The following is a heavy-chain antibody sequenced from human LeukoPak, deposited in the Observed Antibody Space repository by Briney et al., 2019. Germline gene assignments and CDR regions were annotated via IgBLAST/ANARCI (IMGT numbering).Heavy chain of an antibody. Sequence: WIGWVRQMPGKGLEWMGIIYPGDSDTRYSPSFQGQVTISADKSISTAYLQWSSLKASDTAMYYCARQAITVTTFTYYYYGMDVWGQGTTVTVSS. J-gene: IGHJ6*02. CDR3: ARQAITVTTFTYYYYGMDV. CDR1: W. V-gene: IGHV5-51*01. CDR2: IYPGDSDT. D-gene: IGHD4-11*01.